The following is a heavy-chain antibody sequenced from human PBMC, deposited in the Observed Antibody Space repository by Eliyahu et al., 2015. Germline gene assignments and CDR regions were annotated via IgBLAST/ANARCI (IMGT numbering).Heavy chain of an antibody. Sequence: QVQLVESGGGVVXPGXSLRLSCAASGFXFSXYGXPWVRQAPGKGLGWVAXIWYDATNKYYADTVKGRFTISRDNSKNTLYLQMNSLRADDTAVYHCARDGVCSSNNCHFDDWGQGTLVTVSS. CDR1: GFXFSXYG. CDR3: ARDGVCSSNNCHFDD. D-gene: IGHD2-2*01. J-gene: IGHJ4*02. CDR2: IWYDATNK. V-gene: IGHV3-33*01.